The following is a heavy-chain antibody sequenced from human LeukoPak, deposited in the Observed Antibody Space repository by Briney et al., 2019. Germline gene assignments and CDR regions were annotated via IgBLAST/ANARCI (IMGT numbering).Heavy chain of an antibody. J-gene: IGHJ1*01. D-gene: IGHD3-16*01. CDR1: GFSFRDST. Sequence: GGSLRLSCVASGFSFRDSTMSWVRQAAGKGLEWVAKMKEDGSDENYVDSVKGRFTISRDNARNSLHLQMKSLRAEDTAVYFCARGGAGGGYFPTWGQGILVIVSS. CDR2: MKEDGSDE. V-gene: IGHV3-7*03. CDR3: ARGGAGGGYFPT.